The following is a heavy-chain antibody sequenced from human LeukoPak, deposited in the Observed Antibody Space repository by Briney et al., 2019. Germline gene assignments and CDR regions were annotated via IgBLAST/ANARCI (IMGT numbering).Heavy chain of an antibody. CDR3: ARHLDYDSSGYRLTDYYMDV. CDR1: GGSFSGYY. D-gene: IGHD3-22*01. V-gene: IGHV4-34*01. CDR2: INHSGST. Sequence: SETLSLTCAVYGGSFSGYYWSWIRQPPGKGLEWIGEINHSGSTNYNPSLKSRVTISVDTSKNQFSLKLSSVTAADTAVYYCARHLDYDSSGYRLTDYYMDVWGKGTTVSVFS. J-gene: IGHJ6*03.